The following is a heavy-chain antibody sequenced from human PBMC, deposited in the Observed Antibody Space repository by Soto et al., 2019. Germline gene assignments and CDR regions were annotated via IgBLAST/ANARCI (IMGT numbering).Heavy chain of an antibody. Sequence: QLQLQESGSGLVKPSQTLSLTCAVSGGSISSGGHSWSLIRQPPGKGLEWIGYIYHSGSTYYNPSLKSRVTISVDRSKNQFPLKLSSVTAADTAVYYCARAGGLGAVAVDYWGQGILVTVSS. CDR2: IYHSGST. J-gene: IGHJ4*02. CDR1: GGSISSGGHS. V-gene: IGHV4-30-2*01. D-gene: IGHD6-19*01. CDR3: ARAGGLGAVAVDY.